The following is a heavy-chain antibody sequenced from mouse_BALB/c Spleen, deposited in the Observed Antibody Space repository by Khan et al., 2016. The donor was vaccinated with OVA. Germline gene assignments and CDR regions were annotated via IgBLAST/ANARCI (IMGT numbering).Heavy chain of an antibody. J-gene: IGHJ3*01. CDR2: IDPTTGYT. D-gene: IGHD1-1*01. CDR1: GYTFTNYW. Sequence: QVQLQQSGAELAKPGASVKVSCKASGYTFTNYWMHWVKQRPGQGLEWIGYIDPTTGYTEYNRKFKDKATLTADKSSSTAYMQLSSLTSEDSAVYYCTSHGNSYTWFTYWGQGTLVSVST. CDR3: TSHGNSYTWFTY. V-gene: IGHV1-7*01.